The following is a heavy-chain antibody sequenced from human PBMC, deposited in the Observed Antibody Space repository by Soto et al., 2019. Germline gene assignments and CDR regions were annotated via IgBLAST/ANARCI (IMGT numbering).Heavy chain of an antibody. D-gene: IGHD1-26*01. V-gene: IGHV3-64*01. Sequence: EVQLVESGGGLVQPGGSLRLTCAASGFTFSSNTMHWVRQAPGKGLEYVSAITSNGDRTYYANSVKGRFTISRDNSKNTLYLQMGSLSAEDMAVYYCARISGSSLFDFWGQGTLVTVSS. CDR3: ARISGSSLFDF. CDR2: ITSNGDRT. CDR1: GFTFSSNT. J-gene: IGHJ4*02.